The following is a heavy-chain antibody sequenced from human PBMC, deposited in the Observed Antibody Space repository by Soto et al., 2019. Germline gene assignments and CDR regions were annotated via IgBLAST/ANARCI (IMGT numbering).Heavy chain of an antibody. CDR1: GFTFKNFA. D-gene: IGHD3-10*01. CDR3: AKDAVAYNGEWDWFDL. J-gene: IGHJ5*02. CDR2: IGGSGSSA. V-gene: IGHV3-23*01. Sequence: EVQLLESGGGLVQPGGSLRLSCAASGFTFKNFAVSWVRQAPGRGMEWVSAIGGSGSSANYADSVKGRFTVSRDDSKCTLYLQVSGLRVDDTALYYCAKDAVAYNGEWDWFDLWGQGTLVTVSS.